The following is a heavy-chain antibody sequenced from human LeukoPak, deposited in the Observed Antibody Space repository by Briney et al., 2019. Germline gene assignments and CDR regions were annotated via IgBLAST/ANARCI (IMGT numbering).Heavy chain of an antibody. CDR3: ASETYYYDSGGYYPAGDY. D-gene: IGHD3-22*01. CDR1: GFTFSSYW. Sequence: GGSLRLSCAASGFTFSSYWMSWVRQAPGKGLEWVANIKQDGSEKYYVDSVKGRFTISRDNAKNSLYLQMNSLRAEDTAVYYCASETYYYDSGGYYPAGDYWGQGTLVTVSS. J-gene: IGHJ4*02. CDR2: IKQDGSEK. V-gene: IGHV3-7*01.